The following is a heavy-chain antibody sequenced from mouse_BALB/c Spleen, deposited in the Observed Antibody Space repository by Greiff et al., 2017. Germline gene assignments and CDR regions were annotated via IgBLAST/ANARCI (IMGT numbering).Heavy chain of an antibody. CDR1: GFTFSNYW. CDR2: IRLKSNNYAT. V-gene: IGHV6-6*02. D-gene: IGHD1-1*02. J-gene: IGHJ4*01. CDR3: TRGGLWGYAMDY. Sequence: EVKLVESGGGLVQPGGSMKLSCVASGFTFSNYWMNWVRQSPEKGLEWVAEIRLKSNNYATHYAESVKGTFTISRDESKSCVYLQMNNLRAEDTGIYYCTRGGLWGYAMDYWGQGTSVTVSS.